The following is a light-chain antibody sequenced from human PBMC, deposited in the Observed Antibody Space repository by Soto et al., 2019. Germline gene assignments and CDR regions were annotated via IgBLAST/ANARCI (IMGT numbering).Light chain of an antibody. Sequence: DIQMTQSPSTVSASVGERVTITCRASQNINSWLAWYQPKPGSAPKVLIYDASRLESGVPSRFSGSRSDTEFTLTISSLQPDDFAIDDCQRYENYWSFVQGP. CDR3: QRYENYWS. V-gene: IGKV1-5*01. CDR1: QNINSW. CDR2: DAS. J-gene: IGKJ1*01.